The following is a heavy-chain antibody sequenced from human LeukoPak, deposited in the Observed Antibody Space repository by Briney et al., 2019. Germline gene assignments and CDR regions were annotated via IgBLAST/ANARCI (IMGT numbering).Heavy chain of an antibody. Sequence: PSGTLSLTCAVSGGSIRNNNWWSWVRQTPGKGLQWIGEVYQSGSTNSNPSLKSRVTISVDKSKNQFSLRLTSVTAADTAMYYCARVLYSAVAGTVHAFDIWGPGTMVTVSS. V-gene: IGHV4-4*02. CDR2: VYQSGST. D-gene: IGHD6-19*01. CDR1: GGSIRNNNW. J-gene: IGHJ3*02. CDR3: ARVLYSAVAGTVHAFDI.